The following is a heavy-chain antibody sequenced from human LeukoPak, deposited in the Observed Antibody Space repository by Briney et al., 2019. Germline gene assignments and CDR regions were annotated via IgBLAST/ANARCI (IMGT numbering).Heavy chain of an antibody. Sequence: PSETLSLTCAVYGGSFSGYYWSWIRQPPGKGLEWIGEINHSGSTNYNPSLKSRVTISVDTSKNQFSLKLSSVTAADTAVYYRARALPASIMRRFDPWGQGTLVTVSS. CDR1: GGSFSGYY. CDR2: INHSGST. V-gene: IGHV4-34*01. D-gene: IGHD1-14*01. CDR3: ARALPASIMRRFDP. J-gene: IGHJ5*02.